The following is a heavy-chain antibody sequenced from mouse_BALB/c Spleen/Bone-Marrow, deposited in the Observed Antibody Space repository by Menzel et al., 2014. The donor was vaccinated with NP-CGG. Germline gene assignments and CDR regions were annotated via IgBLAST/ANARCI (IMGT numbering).Heavy chain of an antibody. CDR1: GFNIKDTY. V-gene: IGHV14-3*02. D-gene: IGHD2-14*01. Sequence: VQLQQPGAELVKPGASVKLSCTASGFNIKDTYMHWVKQRPEQGLEWIGRIDPANGNAKYDPKFQGKATLTADTSSNTAYLQLSGLTSEDTAVYYCARYRLGTYFDFWGQGTTLTVSS. CDR3: ARYRLGTYFDF. CDR2: IDPANGNA. J-gene: IGHJ2*01.